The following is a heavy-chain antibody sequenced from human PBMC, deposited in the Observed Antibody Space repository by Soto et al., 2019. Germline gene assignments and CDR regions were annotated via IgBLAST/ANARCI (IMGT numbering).Heavy chain of an antibody. CDR1: GGSFSGYY. Sequence: SETLSLTCAVYGGSFSGYYWSWIRQPPGKGLEWIGEINHSGSTNYNPSLKSRVTISVDTSKNQFSLKLSSVTAADTAVYYCARGTVTTFTEVAFDIWGQGTMVTVSS. CDR3: ARGTVTTFTEVAFDI. CDR2: INHSGST. J-gene: IGHJ3*02. D-gene: IGHD4-17*01. V-gene: IGHV4-34*01.